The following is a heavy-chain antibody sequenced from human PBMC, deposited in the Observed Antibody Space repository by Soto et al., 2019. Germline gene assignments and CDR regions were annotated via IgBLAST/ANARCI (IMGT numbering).Heavy chain of an antibody. CDR3: ARDVKSALIQLERSPHAFDI. D-gene: IGHD1-1*01. V-gene: IGHV1-69*13. CDR1: GGTFSSYA. CDR2: IIPIFGTA. Sequence: SVKVSCKASGGTFSSYAISWVRQAPGQGLEWMGGIIPIFGTANYAQKFQGRVTITADESTSTAYMELSSLRSEDTAVYYCARDVKSALIQLERSPHAFDIWGQGTLVTVSS. J-gene: IGHJ3*02.